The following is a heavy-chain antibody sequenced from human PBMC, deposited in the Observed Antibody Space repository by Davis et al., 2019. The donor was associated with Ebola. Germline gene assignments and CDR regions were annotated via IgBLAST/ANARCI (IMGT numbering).Heavy chain of an antibody. CDR3: ARDPPLRSKEGGMDV. CDR1: GYTFTSYY. Sequence: AASVKVSCKASGYTFTSYYMHWVRQAPGQGLEWMGGIIPIFGTANYAQKFQGRVTITADKSTSTAYMELSSLRSEDTAVYYCARDPPLRSKEGGMDVWGQGTTVTVSS. V-gene: IGHV1-69*06. J-gene: IGHJ6*02. D-gene: IGHD4-17*01. CDR2: IIPIFGTA.